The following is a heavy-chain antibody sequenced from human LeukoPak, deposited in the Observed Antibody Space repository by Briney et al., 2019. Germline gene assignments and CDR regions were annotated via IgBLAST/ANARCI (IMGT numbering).Heavy chain of an antibody. CDR2: IRYDGSNK. D-gene: IGHD2-2*01. V-gene: IGHV3-30*02. CDR1: GFTFSSYG. CDR3: AKDQEIVVVPAAIDY. Sequence: GGSLRLSCAASGFTFSSYGMHWVRQAPAKGLEWVAFIRYDGSNKYYADSVKGRFTISRDNSKNTLYLQMNSLRAEDTAVYYCAKDQEIVVVPAAIDYWGQGTLVTVSS. J-gene: IGHJ4*02.